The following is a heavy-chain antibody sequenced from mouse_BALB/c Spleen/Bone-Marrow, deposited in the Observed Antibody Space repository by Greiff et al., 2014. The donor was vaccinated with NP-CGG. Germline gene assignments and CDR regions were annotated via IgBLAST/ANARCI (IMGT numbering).Heavy chain of an antibody. Sequence: VQRVESGPGLVAPSQSLSITCTVSGFPLTNYGVHWVRQPPGKGLEWLGVIWAGGSTNYNSALISRMSITKDNSKSQVFLKMNSLQTDDTAMYYCARDRYYDYYFDYWGQGTTLTVSS. V-gene: IGHV2-9*02. CDR2: IWAGGST. CDR1: GFPLTNYG. D-gene: IGHD2-4*01. CDR3: ARDRYYDYYFDY. J-gene: IGHJ2*01.